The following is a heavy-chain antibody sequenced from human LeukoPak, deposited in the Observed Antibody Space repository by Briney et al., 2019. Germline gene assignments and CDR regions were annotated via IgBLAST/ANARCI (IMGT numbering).Heavy chain of an antibody. D-gene: IGHD3-10*01. J-gene: IGHJ4*02. CDR1: GFTFSSYW. CDR3: ARDFI. V-gene: IGHV3-7*05. CDR2: IKQDGSEV. Sequence: GGSLRLSCVGSGFTFSSYWMSWVRQAPGKGLEWVANIKQDGSEVDYVDSVKGRFTISRDNAKNSLFLQMNSLRAEDTAVYYCARDFIWGQGTLVTVSS.